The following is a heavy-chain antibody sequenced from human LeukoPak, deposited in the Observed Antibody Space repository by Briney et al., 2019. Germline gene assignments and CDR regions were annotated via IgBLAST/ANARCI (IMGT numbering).Heavy chain of an antibody. CDR3: ARGRNWYFDL. V-gene: IGHV3-23*01. J-gene: IGHJ2*01. CDR2: ISGTGGTT. CDR1: RFIFSNYA. Sequence: GRSLRLSCAASRFIFSNYAMSWVRQAPGKGLEWVSTISGTGGTTYYVDSVKGRFTISRDNSNNTLYLQMSSLRAEDTAVYYCARGRNWYFDLWGRGTLVTVSS.